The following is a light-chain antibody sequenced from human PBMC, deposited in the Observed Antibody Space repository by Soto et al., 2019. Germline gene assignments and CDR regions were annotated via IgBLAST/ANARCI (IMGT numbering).Light chain of an antibody. J-gene: IGKJ4*01. CDR1: QSVRNY. CDR3: QQRSNWPPELT. Sequence: EIVLTQSPATLSLSPGERATLSCRASQSVRNYLAWYQQKPGPAPRLLIYDASNRATGIPARFSSSGSGTVFPVTISSLEPEDFAVYYCQQRSNWPPELTFGGGTKVEIK. V-gene: IGKV3-11*01. CDR2: DAS.